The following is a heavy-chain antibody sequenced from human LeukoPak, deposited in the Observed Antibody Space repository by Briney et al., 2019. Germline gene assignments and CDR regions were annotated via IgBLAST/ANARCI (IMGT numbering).Heavy chain of an antibody. Sequence: SETLSLTCTVSGGSISSGDYYWSWIRQPPGKGLEGIGYFYYSGSTYYNPSLKSRVTISVDTSKNQFSLKLSSVTAADTAVCYCARPYYYDSRIDPWGQGTLVTVSS. V-gene: IGHV4-30-4*01. J-gene: IGHJ5*02. CDR3: ARPYYYDSRIDP. D-gene: IGHD3-22*01. CDR2: FYYSGST. CDR1: GGSISSGDYY.